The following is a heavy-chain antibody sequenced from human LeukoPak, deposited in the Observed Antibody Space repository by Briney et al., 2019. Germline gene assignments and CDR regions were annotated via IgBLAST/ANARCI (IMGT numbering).Heavy chain of an antibody. CDR2: IWYDGSNK. J-gene: IGHJ4*02. CDR3: ARDFRVSSGWYGYFDY. V-gene: IGHV3-33*01. CDR1: GFTFSSYG. D-gene: IGHD6-19*01. Sequence: GRSLRLSCAASGFTFSSYGMHWVRQAPGKGLEWVAVIWYDGSNKYYADSVKGRFTISRDNSKNTLYLQMNSLRAEDTAVYYCARDFRVSSGWYGYFDYWGQGTLVTVSS.